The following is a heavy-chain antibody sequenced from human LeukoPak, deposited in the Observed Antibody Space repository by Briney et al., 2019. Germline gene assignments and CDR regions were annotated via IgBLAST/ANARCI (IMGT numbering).Heavy chain of an antibody. CDR3: ARDRSFYWYFDL. J-gene: IGHJ2*01. Sequence: ISSSGGTKHYADSVKGRFTISRDNAKNPVYLQMNSLRAEDTAVYYCARDRSFYWYFDLWGRGTLVTVSS. V-gene: IGHV3-48*01. CDR2: ISSSGGTK. D-gene: IGHD1-26*01.